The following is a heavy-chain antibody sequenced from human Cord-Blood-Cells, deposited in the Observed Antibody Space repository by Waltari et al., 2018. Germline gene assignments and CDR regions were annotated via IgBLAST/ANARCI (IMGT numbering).Heavy chain of an antibody. Sequence: QVQLVESGGGVVQPGESLSLSCAASGFTFCTSGLHWVRQAPGKGLGWVAYIRSDGSNINYADSVKGRFTISRDNSKNTLYLQMNSLRAEDTAVYYCATYSASRGFNYWGQGTLVTVSS. CDR3: ATYSASRGFNY. J-gene: IGHJ4*02. V-gene: IGHV3-30*02. CDR1: GFTFCTSG. D-gene: IGHD6-13*01. CDR2: IRSDGSNI.